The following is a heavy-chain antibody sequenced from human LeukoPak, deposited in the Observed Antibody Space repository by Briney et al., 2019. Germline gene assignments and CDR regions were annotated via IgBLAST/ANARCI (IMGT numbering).Heavy chain of an antibody. CDR2: INHSGST. CDR1: GGSISSYY. D-gene: IGHD3-10*01. CDR3: ARDPMADYYFDY. J-gene: IGHJ4*02. Sequence: SETLSLTCTVSGGSISSYYWSWIRQPPGKGLEWIGEINHSGSTNYNPSLKSRVTISVDTSKNQFSLKLSSVTAADTAVYYCARDPMADYYFDYWGQGTLVTVSS. V-gene: IGHV4-34*01.